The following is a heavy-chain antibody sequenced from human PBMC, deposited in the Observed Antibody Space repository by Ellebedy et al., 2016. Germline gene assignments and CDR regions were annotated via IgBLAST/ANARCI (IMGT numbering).Heavy chain of an antibody. Sequence: GESLKISXAVSGFTFTSYSMKWVRQTPGKGLEWVSYISPTSGSTIYYADSVKGRFTISRDNAKNSVYLQMNSLRDEDTAVYYCARQPNVQIGVAGRAWWNFYFDFWGQGTLVTVSS. V-gene: IGHV3-48*02. D-gene: IGHD1-7*01. CDR1: GFTFTSYS. CDR2: ISPTSGSTI. J-gene: IGHJ4*02. CDR3: ARQPNVQIGVAGRAWWNFYFDF.